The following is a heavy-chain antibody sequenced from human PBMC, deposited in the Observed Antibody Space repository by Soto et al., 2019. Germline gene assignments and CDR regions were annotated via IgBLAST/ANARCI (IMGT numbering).Heavy chain of an antibody. CDR2: IIPVFGTG. J-gene: IGHJ4*02. V-gene: IGHV1-69*06. Sequence: QVQLVQSGAEVKKPGSSVKVSCKASGGTFRSYAISWVRQAPGQVLEWMGGIIPVFGTGIYAQKFQGRVTITADKSTNTAYMELSSLRSEDTAVYFCARVGGTGGYTYGLDYWGQGTLVTVSS. CDR1: GGTFRSYA. D-gene: IGHD5-18*01. CDR3: ARVGGTGGYTYGLDY.